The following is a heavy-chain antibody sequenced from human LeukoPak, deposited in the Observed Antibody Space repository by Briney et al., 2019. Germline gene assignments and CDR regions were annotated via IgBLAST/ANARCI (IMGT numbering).Heavy chain of an antibody. V-gene: IGHV1-69*16. CDR2: SIPILGTA. CDR3: ARTGYHSNSYGYYFLDY. CDR1: GGTFSRYI. D-gene: IGHD5-18*01. J-gene: IGHJ4*02. Sequence: ASVKVSFKASGGTFSRYIIPWVRPAPGQGLEWMGGSIPILGTANYAQKFQGRVTITADESTSTAYMELSSLRSEDTAVYFCARTGYHSNSYGYYFLDYWGQGTLVTVSS.